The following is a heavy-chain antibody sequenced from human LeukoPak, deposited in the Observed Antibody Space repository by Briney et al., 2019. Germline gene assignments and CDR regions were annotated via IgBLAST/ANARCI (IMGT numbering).Heavy chain of an antibody. CDR3: AREPRITMVRGVIIGYFDY. D-gene: IGHD3-10*01. V-gene: IGHV4-31*03. CDR2: IYCSGST. Sequence: SETLSLTCTVSGGSITGGGYYWSWIRPHPGKGLGWIGYIYCSGSTYYNPSLKSRVTISVDTSKNQFSLKLSSVNAADTAVYYCAREPRITMVRGVIIGYFDYWGQGTLVTVSS. CDR1: GGSITGGGYY. J-gene: IGHJ4*02.